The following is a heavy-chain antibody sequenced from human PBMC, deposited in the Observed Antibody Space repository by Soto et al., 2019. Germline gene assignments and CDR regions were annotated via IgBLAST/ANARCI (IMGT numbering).Heavy chain of an antibody. D-gene: IGHD3-3*01. V-gene: IGHV4-34*01. J-gene: IGHJ4*02. CDR3: ARALYDFWSGLSSDY. Sequence: SETLSLTCAVYGGSFSGYYWSWIRQPPGKGLEWIGEINHSGSTNYNPSLKSRVTISVDTSKNQFSLKLSSVTAADTAVYYCARALYDFWSGLSSDYWGQGTLVTV. CDR1: GGSFSGYY. CDR2: INHSGST.